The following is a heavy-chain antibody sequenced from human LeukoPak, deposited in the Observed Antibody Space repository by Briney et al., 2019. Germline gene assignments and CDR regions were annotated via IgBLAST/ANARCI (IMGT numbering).Heavy chain of an antibody. V-gene: IGHV3-48*03. J-gene: IGHJ3*02. D-gene: IGHD7-27*01. CDR2: ISSSGNTI. CDR3: ARERPGEDTFDI. CDR1: GFTLSSYE. Sequence: PGGSLRLSCAASGFTLSSYEMSWVRQAPGKGLGWVSFISSSGNTIYCADSVKGRFIISRDNAKNSLYLQMNSLRTEDTAVYYCARERPGEDTFDIWGQGTMVTASS.